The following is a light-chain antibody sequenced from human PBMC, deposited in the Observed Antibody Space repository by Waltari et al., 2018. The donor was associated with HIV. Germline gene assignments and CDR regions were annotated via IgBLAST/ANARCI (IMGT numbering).Light chain of an antibody. CDR2: GNS. J-gene: IGLJ3*02. V-gene: IGLV1-40*01. CDR1: SSNIGAGYG. CDR3: QSYDSSLSGSV. Sequence: SVSGAPGQRVTISCTGSSSNIGAGYGVHWYQQLPGTAPKLLIYGNSNRPSGVPDRFSGSKSGTSASLAITGLQAEDEADYYFQSYDSSLSGSVFGGGTKLTVL.